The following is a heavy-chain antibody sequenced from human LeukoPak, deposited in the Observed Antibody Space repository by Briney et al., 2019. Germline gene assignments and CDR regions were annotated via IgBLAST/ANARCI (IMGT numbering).Heavy chain of an antibody. J-gene: IGHJ4*02. CDR1: GFFFGSYA. D-gene: IGHD3-10*01. CDR3: ARDSMIRGRPTSHFDH. Sequence: PGGSLRLSCAASGFFFGSYAMHWVRQAPGKGLEWVAVVSSDGRNQYYTDSVKGRFTISRDNSKNTLYLQMNSLSTEDTAVYYCARDSMIRGRPTSHFDHWGQGTLVTVSS. CDR2: VSSDGRNQ. V-gene: IGHV3-30*04.